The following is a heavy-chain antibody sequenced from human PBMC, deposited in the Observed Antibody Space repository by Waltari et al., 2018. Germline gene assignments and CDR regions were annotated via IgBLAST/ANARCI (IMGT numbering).Heavy chain of an antibody. J-gene: IGHJ4*02. Sequence: QVQLQESGPGLVKPSETLSLPCLVSVGPIGGYYWSWIRQPPGAGLEWVGFITNTGSTIYNPSLKSRVTMSLDTSKNQISVRLSSVTAADSAVYYCARHGGSYSFDYWGQGTLVTVSS. V-gene: IGHV4-59*08. D-gene: IGHD1-26*01. CDR3: ARHGGSYSFDY. CDR2: ITNTGST. CDR1: VGPIGGYY.